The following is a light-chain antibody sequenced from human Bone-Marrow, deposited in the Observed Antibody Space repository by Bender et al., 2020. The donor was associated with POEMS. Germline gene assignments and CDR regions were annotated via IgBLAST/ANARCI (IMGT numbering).Light chain of an antibody. V-gene: IGLV2-8*01. CDR3: SSYAGSNNFVI. Sequence: QSALTQPPSASGSPGQSITISCTGTSSDVGTYNYVSWYQQHPGEVPKLMIYDVSNRPSGVSNRFSGSKSGNTASLTVSGLQTDDEADYYCSSYAGSNNFVIFGGGTKVTVL. J-gene: IGLJ2*01. CDR2: DVS. CDR1: SSDVGTYNY.